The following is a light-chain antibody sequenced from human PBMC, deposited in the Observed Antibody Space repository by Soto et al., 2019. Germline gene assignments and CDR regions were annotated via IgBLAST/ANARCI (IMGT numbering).Light chain of an antibody. J-gene: IGKJ1*01. Sequence: EIVLTQSPATLSSFPGDRVTLSCRASQSVSSYLAWYQQKPGQAPRLLIYDASNRATGIPARFSGSGSGTDFTLTISSLEPEDFAVYYGQQRSNWPPWTFGQGTKVDIK. V-gene: IGKV3-11*01. CDR1: QSVSSY. CDR2: DAS. CDR3: QQRSNWPPWT.